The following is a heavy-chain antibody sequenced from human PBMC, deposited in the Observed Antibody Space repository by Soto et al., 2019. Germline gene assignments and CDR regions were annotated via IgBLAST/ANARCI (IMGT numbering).Heavy chain of an antibody. D-gene: IGHD3-16*02. V-gene: IGHV4-39*02. J-gene: IGHJ6*02. Sequence: SETLSLTCTVSCASVHTTFYYWGWIRQSPGKGLEWIGNIYYTGITNYNPSLKSRVTISVDTSMNHFSLRLSSVTAADTAVYYCARAFCSTTACYRYSYYGMDVWGQGTTVTVSS. CDR3: ARAFCSTTACYRYSYYGMDV. CDR2: IYYTGIT. CDR1: CASVHTTFYY.